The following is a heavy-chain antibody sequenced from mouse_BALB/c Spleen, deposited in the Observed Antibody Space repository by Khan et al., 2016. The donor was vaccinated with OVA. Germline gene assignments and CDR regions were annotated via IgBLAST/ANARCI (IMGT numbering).Heavy chain of an antibody. V-gene: IGHV3-2*02. D-gene: IGHD2-4*01. CDR1: GYSITGEYA. CDR3: ARTDYYEDDPSPY. Sequence: VQLKESGPGLVKPSPSLSLTCTVTGYSITGEYAWNLIRQFPGNILEWMGYINYSGNTRFNPSLQSRTSITRDTSTNPFFLQLNSVTTEDTATYYGARTDYYEDDPSPYWGQGTLVTVSA. CDR2: INYSGNT. J-gene: IGHJ3*01.